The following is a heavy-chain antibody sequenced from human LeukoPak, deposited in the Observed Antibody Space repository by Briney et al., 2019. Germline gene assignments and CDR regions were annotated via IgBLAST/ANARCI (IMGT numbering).Heavy chain of an antibody. CDR2: ISYIGTT. D-gene: IGHD4-17*01. Sequence: PSETLSLTCAVSGDSFSSHYWTWLRQLPGRGLEWIGYISYIGTTNYNPSLKSRVTISIDTSKNQFSLKLSSVTTADTAVYYCARDLVTVTKGFDIWGLGTMVSVSS. V-gene: IGHV4-59*11. CDR3: ARDLVTVTKGFDI. CDR1: GDSFSSHY. J-gene: IGHJ3*02.